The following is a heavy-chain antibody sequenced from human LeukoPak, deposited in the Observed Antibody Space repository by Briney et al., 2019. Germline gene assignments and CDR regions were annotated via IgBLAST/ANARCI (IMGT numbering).Heavy chain of an antibody. CDR2: INTDGTVT. D-gene: IGHD6-19*01. Sequence: GGSLRLSCAASGYTFSKYWMLWVRHAPGKGLESVSRINTDGTVTTYADSVKGRFTVSRDNADNTMFLQMNSVRDEDTAVYYCATKQWLAPPPDSWGQGTPVTVSS. CDR3: ATKQWLAPPPDS. CDR1: GYTFSKYW. V-gene: IGHV3-74*01. J-gene: IGHJ4*02.